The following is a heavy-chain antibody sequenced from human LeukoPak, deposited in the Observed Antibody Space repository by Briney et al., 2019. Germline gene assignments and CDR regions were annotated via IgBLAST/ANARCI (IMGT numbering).Heavy chain of an antibody. J-gene: IGHJ6*03. CDR1: GGTFSSYA. CDR3: TRGIDYYGSGSIGGGYYYYMDV. D-gene: IGHD3-10*01. CDR2: IIPIFGTA. V-gene: IGHV1-69*06. Sequence: ASVKVSCKASGGTFSSYAISWVRQAPGQGLEWMGGIIPIFGTANYAQKFQGRVTITADKSTSTAYMELSSLRSEDTAVYYCTRGIDYYGSGSIGGGYYYYMDVWGKGTTVTISS.